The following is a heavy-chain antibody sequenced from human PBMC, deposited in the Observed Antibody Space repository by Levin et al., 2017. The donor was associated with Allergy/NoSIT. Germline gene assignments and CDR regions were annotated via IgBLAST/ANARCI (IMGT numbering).Heavy chain of an antibody. V-gene: IGHV6-1*01. CDR1: GDTVLNHSAA. Sequence: PSETLSPTCVISGDTVLNHSAAWNWIRQTPSRGLEWLGRTYYRSKWYSDYAEIVKSRISIKSETSKNQISLQLHSVTPEDTAVYYCVREEDYYETDSYLPWYLYDSWGQGTLVTVSS. CDR3: VREEDYYETDSYLPWYLYDS. CDR2: TYYRSKWYS. J-gene: IGHJ4*02. D-gene: IGHD3-16*01.